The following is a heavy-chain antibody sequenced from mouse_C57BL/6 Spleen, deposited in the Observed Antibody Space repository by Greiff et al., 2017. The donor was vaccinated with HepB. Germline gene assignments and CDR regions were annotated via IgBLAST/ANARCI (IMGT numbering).Heavy chain of an antibody. V-gene: IGHV5-16*01. Sequence: DVKLVESEGGLVQPGSSMKLSCTASGFTFSDYYMAWVRQVPEKGLEWVANINYDGSSTYYLDSLKSRFIISRDNAKNILYLQMSSLKSEDTATYYCARVSGYPLYAMDYWGQGTSVTVSS. CDR1: GFTFSDYY. CDR2: INYDGSST. J-gene: IGHJ4*01. D-gene: IGHD3-2*02. CDR3: ARVSGYPLYAMDY.